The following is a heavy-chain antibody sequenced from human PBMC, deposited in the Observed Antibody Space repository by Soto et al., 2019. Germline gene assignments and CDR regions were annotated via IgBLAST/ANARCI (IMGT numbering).Heavy chain of an antibody. CDR1: GGSISSSSYY. CDR3: ARQDCTNGVCSKVDY. Sequence: SETLSLTCTVSGGSISSSSYYWGWIRQPPGKGLEWIGSIYYSGSTYYNPSLKSRVTISVDTSKNQFSLKLSSVTAADTAVYYCARQDCTNGVCSKVDYWGQGXLVTVSS. CDR2: IYYSGST. J-gene: IGHJ4*02. D-gene: IGHD2-8*01. V-gene: IGHV4-39*01.